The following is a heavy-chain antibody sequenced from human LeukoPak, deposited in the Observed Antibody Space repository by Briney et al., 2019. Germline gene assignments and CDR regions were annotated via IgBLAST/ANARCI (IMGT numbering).Heavy chain of an antibody. Sequence: PSETLSLTCTVSGGSISSSSYYWGWIRQPPGKGLEWVGSIYYSGSTYYNPSLKSRVTISVDTSKNQFSLKLSSVTAADTAVYYCARHLTDVGAYYYDSSAELYEVDFDPWGQGTLVTVSS. V-gene: IGHV4-39*01. CDR1: GGSISSSSYY. J-gene: IGHJ5*02. CDR3: ARHLTDVGAYYYDSSAELYEVDFDP. D-gene: IGHD3-22*01. CDR2: IYYSGST.